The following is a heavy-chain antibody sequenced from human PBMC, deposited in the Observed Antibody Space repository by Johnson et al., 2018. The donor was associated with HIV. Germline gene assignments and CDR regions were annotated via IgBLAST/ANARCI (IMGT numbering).Heavy chain of an antibody. CDR2: IRFDGSNK. V-gene: IGHV3-30*02. CDR3: AKDEEGYSSAWSAGTAFDI. D-gene: IGHD6-13*01. J-gene: IGHJ3*02. Sequence: QVQLVESGGGAVQRGGSLRLACAASGFIFSSYGMHWVHQAPGTGLEWVAFIRFDGSNKFYADSVKGPFTLSRDNSKNTLYLQMNSLKADDTAIYYCAKDEEGYSSAWSAGTAFDIWGQGTMVTVSS. CDR1: GFIFSSYG.